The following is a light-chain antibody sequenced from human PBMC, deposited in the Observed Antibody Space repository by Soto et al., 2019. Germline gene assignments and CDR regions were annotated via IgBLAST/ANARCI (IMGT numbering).Light chain of an antibody. Sequence: EIVLTQSPATLSLSPGERATLSCRASQSVGSYLAWYQQKPGQAPRLLIYDAFNRATGIPARFSGSGSGTDFTLTISSLEPEDFAVYYCQQRSNWPPFTFGGGTKVEIK. CDR3: QQRSNWPPFT. V-gene: IGKV3-11*01. CDR2: DAF. CDR1: QSVGSY. J-gene: IGKJ4*01.